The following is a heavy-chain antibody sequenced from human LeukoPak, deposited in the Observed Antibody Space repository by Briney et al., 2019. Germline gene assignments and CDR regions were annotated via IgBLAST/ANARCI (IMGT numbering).Heavy chain of an antibody. Sequence: PGGSLRLSCAASGFTFSSYSMNWVRQAPGKGLEWVSSISSSSSYIYYADSVKGRFTISRDNAKNSLYLQMNSLRAEDTAVYYCARLSGYSSGSYYLSYYFAYWGQGTLVTVSS. CDR1: GFTFSSYS. J-gene: IGHJ4*02. D-gene: IGHD3-10*01. CDR3: ARLSGYSSGSYYLSYYFAY. CDR2: ISSSSSYI. V-gene: IGHV3-21*01.